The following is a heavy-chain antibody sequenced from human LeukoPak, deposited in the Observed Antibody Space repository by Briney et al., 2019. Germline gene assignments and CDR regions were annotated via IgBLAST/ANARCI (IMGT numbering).Heavy chain of an antibody. CDR2: INPYSGGT. J-gene: IGHJ4*02. CDR1: GYTFTDYY. Sequence: ASVKVSCKASGYTFTDYYLHWVLQAPGQGLEWMGWINPYSGGTKYTQKFQGRVTMTRDTSISTAYMDLNRLTFDDTAFYYCARGDIYGDYVWWGQGTLVTVSS. D-gene: IGHD4-17*01. CDR3: ARGDIYGDYVW. V-gene: IGHV1-2*02.